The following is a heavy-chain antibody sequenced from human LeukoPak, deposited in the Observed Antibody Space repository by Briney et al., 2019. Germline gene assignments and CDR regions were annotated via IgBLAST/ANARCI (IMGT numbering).Heavy chain of an antibody. D-gene: IGHD5-24*01. CDR3: ARHLERRWLQFHFDY. J-gene: IGHJ4*02. Sequence: SQTLSLTCTVSGGSISSCGYYWSWIRQHPGKGLEWIGYIYYSGSTNYNPSLKSRVTISVDTSKNQFSLKLSSVTAADTAVYYCARHLERRWLQFHFDYWGQGTLVTVSS. CDR2: IYYSGST. V-gene: IGHV4-31*03. CDR1: GGSISSCGYY.